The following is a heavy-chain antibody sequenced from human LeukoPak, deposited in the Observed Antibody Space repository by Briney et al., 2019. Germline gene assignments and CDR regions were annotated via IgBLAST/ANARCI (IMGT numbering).Heavy chain of an antibody. CDR1: EFSVGSNY. CDR2: ISSSGKYI. Sequence: PGGSLRLSCAASEFSVGSNYMTWVRQAPGKGLDWVSSISSSGKYIYYADSAKGRFTISRNNTDNSVYLQLNSLRADDTAVYYCARVPGTAMDVWGTGTTVIVSS. CDR3: ARVPGTAMDV. V-gene: IGHV3-21*01. J-gene: IGHJ6*04. D-gene: IGHD1-1*01.